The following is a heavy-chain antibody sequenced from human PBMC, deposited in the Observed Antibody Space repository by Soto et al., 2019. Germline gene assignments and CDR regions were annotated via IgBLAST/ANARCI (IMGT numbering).Heavy chain of an antibody. CDR3: ASTIFGVGGFDP. CDR2: ITSSSYYI. D-gene: IGHD3-3*01. Sequence: EGRLVESGGGLVKPGESLSLSCGASGFSFGPTTMIWVRQAPGKGLEWVSAITSSSYYIYYADSVKGRFTVSRDNAKNSLSLQMDSLRDEDTAVYYGASTIFGVGGFDPWGQGTVVFVSS. V-gene: IGHV3-21*01. CDR1: GFSFGPTT. J-gene: IGHJ5*02.